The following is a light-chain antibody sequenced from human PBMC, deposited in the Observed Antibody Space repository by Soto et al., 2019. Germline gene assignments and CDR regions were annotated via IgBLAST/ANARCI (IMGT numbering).Light chain of an antibody. CDR1: QSISSY. CDR3: QQSYSTPYT. V-gene: IGKV1-39*01. J-gene: IGKJ2*01. Sequence: DIPMTQSPSSLSASVGDRVTITCRASQSISSYLNWYQQKPGKAPKLLIYAASSLQIGVPSRFSGSGSGTDFTLAISSMQTEDFATYYCQQSYSTPYTFGQGTKLEIK. CDR2: AAS.